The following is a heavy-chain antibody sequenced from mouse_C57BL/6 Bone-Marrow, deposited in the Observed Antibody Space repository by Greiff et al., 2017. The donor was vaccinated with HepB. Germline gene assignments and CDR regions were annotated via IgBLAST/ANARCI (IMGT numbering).Heavy chain of an antibody. Sequence: EVKVVESGGGLVKPGGSLKLSCAASGFTFSSYAMSWVRQTPEKRLEWVATISDGGSYTYYPDNVKGRFTISRDNAKNNLYLQMSHLKSEDTAMYYCARDGGTTVVERFDYWGQGTTLTVSS. CDR2: ISDGGSYT. CDR3: ARDGGTTVVERFDY. D-gene: IGHD1-1*01. V-gene: IGHV5-4*01. J-gene: IGHJ2*01. CDR1: GFTFSSYA.